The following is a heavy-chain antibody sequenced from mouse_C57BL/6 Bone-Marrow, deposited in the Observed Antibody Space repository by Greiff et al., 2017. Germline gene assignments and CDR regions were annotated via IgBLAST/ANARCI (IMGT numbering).Heavy chain of an antibody. V-gene: IGHV7-1*01. CDR3: ARDELGAWFAY. CDR1: GFTFSDFY. D-gene: IGHD4-1*01. CDR2: SRNKANDYTT. Sequence: EVKLVESGGGLVQSGRSLRLSCATSGFTFSDFYMEWVRQAPGKGLEWIAASRNKANDYTTEYSASVKGRFIVSRDTSQSILYLQMNALRAEDTAIYYCARDELGAWFAYWGQGTLVTVSA. J-gene: IGHJ3*01.